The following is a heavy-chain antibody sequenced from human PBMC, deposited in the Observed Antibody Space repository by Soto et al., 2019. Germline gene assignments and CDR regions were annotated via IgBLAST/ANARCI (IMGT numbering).Heavy chain of an antibody. D-gene: IGHD6-13*01. CDR1: GYTFTNYY. CDR3: AREPSSLAAAGSSYGLDV. CDR2: FNPSDDTT. J-gene: IGHJ6*02. Sequence: QVQLVQSGAEVKKPGASVKVSCKASGYTFTNYYMHWVRQAPGQGLEWVGMFNPSDDTTYYAQKFQGRVTMTRDTSTSPVYMELRSLRSADTAVYYWAREPSSLAAAGSSYGLDVWGQGTSVTVSS. V-gene: IGHV1-46*01.